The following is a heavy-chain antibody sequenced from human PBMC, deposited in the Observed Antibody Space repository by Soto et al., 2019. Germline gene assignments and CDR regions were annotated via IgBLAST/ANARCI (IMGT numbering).Heavy chain of an antibody. Sequence: EVQLVESGGGLVQPGRSLRLSCAASGFTFDDYAMHWVRQALGKGLEWVSGISWNSGSIGYADSVKGRFTISRDNAKNSLYQQMNSLSAEDTALYYGAKDMGIQVWLEHPHSCDAFDIWGQGTMVTVSS. CDR3: AKDMGIQVWLEHPHSCDAFDI. D-gene: IGHD5-18*01. V-gene: IGHV3-9*01. CDR2: ISWNSGSI. CDR1: GFTFDDYA. J-gene: IGHJ3*02.